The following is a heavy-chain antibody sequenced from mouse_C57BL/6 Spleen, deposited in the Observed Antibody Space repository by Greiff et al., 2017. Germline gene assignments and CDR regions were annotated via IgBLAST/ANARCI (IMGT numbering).Heavy chain of an antibody. CDR2: IYPRSGNT. J-gene: IGHJ4*01. V-gene: IGHV1-81*01. CDR3: ARKGDSSGHYYAMDY. Sequence: QVQLQQSGAELARPGASVKLSCKASGYTFTSYGISWVKQRTGQGLEWIGEIYPRSGNTYYNEKFKGKATLTADKSSSTAYMELRSLTSEDSAVYFCARKGDSSGHYYAMDYWGQGTSVTVSS. CDR1: GYTFTSYG. D-gene: IGHD3-2*02.